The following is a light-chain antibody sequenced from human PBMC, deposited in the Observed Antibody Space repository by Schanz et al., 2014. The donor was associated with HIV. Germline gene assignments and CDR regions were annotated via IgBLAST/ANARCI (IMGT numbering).Light chain of an antibody. Sequence: DIQLTQSPSFLSASVGDRITITCRASQGFGSYLAWYQQKPGKAPKLLIYATSTLQNGVPSRFSGSGSGTSFTLTISSLQPEDFATYYCQQTYSSAAITFGQGTRLEIK. V-gene: IGKV1-9*01. CDR1: QGFGSY. CDR3: QQTYSSAAIT. J-gene: IGKJ5*01. CDR2: ATS.